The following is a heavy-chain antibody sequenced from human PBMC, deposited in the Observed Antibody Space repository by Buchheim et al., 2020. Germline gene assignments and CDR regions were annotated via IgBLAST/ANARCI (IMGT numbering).Heavy chain of an antibody. J-gene: IGHJ5*02. CDR3: AKLTKTGNGRGWFGP. CDR2: IGGSGGGT. V-gene: IGHV3-23*01. D-gene: IGHD3-10*01. Sequence: EVRLLESGGGLVQRGGSLGLSCAASGFTFNNCDMAWVRQAPGKGLEWVSLIGGSGGGTYYADSVQGRFTISRDNSKNMLYLQMNSLRAEDAAMYYCAKLTKTGNGRGWFGPWGQGTL. CDR1: GFTFNNCD.